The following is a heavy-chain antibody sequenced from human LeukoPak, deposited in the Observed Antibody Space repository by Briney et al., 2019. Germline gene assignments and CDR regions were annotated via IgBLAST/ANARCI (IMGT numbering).Heavy chain of an antibody. CDR1: GGSFSGYY. CDR2: INHSGST. D-gene: IGHD2/OR15-2a*01. Sequence: SETLSLTCAVYGGSFSGYYWSWIRQPLGKGLEWIGEINHSGSTNYNPSLKSRVTISVDTSKNQFSLKLSSVTAADTAVYYCARGGIVPYYFDYWGQGTLVTVSS. CDR3: ARGGIVPYYFDY. V-gene: IGHV4-34*01. J-gene: IGHJ4*02.